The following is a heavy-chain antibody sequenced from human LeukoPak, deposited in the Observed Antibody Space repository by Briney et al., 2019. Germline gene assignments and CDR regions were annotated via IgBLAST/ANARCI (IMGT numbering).Heavy chain of an antibody. CDR3: ARDQVDSGYSYEMYYFDY. CDR2: INPSGGST. CDR1: GYTFTSYY. J-gene: IGHJ4*02. Sequence: GASVKVSCKASGYTFTSYYMHWVRQAPGQGLEWMGIINPSGGSTSYAQKFQGRVTMTRDMSTSTVYMELNSLRSEDTAVYYCARDQVDSGYSYEMYYFDYWGQGTLVTVSS. D-gene: IGHD5-18*01. V-gene: IGHV1-46*01.